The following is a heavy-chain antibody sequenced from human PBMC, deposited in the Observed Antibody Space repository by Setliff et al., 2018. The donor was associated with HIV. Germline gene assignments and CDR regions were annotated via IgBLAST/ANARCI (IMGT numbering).Heavy chain of an antibody. CDR1: GYSISSGFY. V-gene: IGHV4-38-2*01. Sequence: SETLSLTCAVSGYSISSGFYWGWIRQPPGKGLEWIGTIYHSGSTYYNPSLKSRVTISVDTSKNQFSLNLRSVTAADTAVYYCVRQAYDLVPFDFQYWGQGTLVTVSS. J-gene: IGHJ1*01. D-gene: IGHD3-22*01. CDR2: IYHSGST. CDR3: VRQAYDLVPFDFQY.